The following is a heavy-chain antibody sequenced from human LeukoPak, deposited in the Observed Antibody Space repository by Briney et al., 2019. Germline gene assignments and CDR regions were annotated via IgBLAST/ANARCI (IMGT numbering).Heavy chain of an antibody. CDR3: ARGAGSSWFDN. CDR2: MDPKSGGT. CDR1: GYTFTDYY. J-gene: IGHJ4*02. Sequence: ASVKVSCKASGYTFTDYYMHWVRQAPGKGLEWMGWMDPKSGGTKYAQKFQGRVTLTRDTSISTAHMELSCLRSDDTAVYYCARGAGSSWFDNWGQGTLVTVSS. V-gene: IGHV1-2*02. D-gene: IGHD6-13*01.